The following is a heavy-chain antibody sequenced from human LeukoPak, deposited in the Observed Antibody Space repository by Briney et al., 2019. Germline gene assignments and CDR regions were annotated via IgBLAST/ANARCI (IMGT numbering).Heavy chain of an antibody. CDR3: ARMVVAAARYNWFDP. D-gene: IGHD2-15*01. CDR1: DYTFTSYG. CDR2: IIPIFGTA. V-gene: IGHV1-69*13. Sequence: SVKVSCKASDYTFTSYGISWVRQAPGQGLEWMGGIIPIFGTANYAQKFQGRVTITADESTSTAYMELSSLRSEDTAVYYCARMVVAAARYNWFDPWGQGTLVTVSS. J-gene: IGHJ5*02.